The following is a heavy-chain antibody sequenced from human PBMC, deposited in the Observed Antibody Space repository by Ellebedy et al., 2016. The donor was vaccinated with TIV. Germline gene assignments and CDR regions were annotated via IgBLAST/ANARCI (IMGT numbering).Heavy chain of an antibody. Sequence: GESLKISCAASGFTFSSYSMNWVRQAPGKGLEWVSYISSSSSTIYYADSVKGRFTISRDNAKNSLYLQMNSLRAEDTAVYYCARDEITDGIDVWGQGTTVTVSS. CDR3: ARDEITDGIDV. CDR1: GFTFSSYS. CDR2: ISSSSSTI. D-gene: IGHD5-24*01. J-gene: IGHJ6*02. V-gene: IGHV3-48*01.